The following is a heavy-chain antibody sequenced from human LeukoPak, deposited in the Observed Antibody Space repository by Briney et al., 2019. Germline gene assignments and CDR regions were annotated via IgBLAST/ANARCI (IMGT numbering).Heavy chain of an antibody. CDR1: GGTFSSYA. D-gene: IGHD6-13*01. CDR2: IIPILGIA. Sequence: SVKVSCKASGGTFSSYAISWVRQAPGQGLEWMGRIIPILGIANYAQKFQGRVTITADKSTSTAYMELSSLRSEDTAVYYCASPKDYYSSSWYGYYYYGMDVWGQGTTVTVSS. CDR3: ASPKDYYSSSWYGYYYYGMDV. V-gene: IGHV1-69*04. J-gene: IGHJ6*02.